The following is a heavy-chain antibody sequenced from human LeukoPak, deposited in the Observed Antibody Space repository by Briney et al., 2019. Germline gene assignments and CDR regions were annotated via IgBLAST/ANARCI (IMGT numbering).Heavy chain of an antibody. CDR1: GASFSGYY. Sequence: PSETLSLTCAVYGASFSGYYWGWIRQPPGKGLDWIGEINHSGSTNYNVSLESRVTMSVDTSKNQFTLKLNSVTAADTAVYYCATVYSSSSRDASDVWGPGTTVTVSS. D-gene: IGHD6-6*01. V-gene: IGHV4-34*01. CDR2: INHSGST. J-gene: IGHJ3*01. CDR3: ATVYSSSSRDASDV.